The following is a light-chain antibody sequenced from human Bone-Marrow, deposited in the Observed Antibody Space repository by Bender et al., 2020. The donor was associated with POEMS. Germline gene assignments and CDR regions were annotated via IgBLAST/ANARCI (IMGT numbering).Light chain of an antibody. J-gene: IGLJ3*02. CDR2: ADK. V-gene: IGLV1-40*01. CDR3: QSYDSSLRNWV. CDR1: SSNIVSSYA. Sequence: QSVLTQPPSVSGVPGQRVTISCSGSSSNIVSSYAVHWYKQLPGTAPQLLIYADKRRPSGVPDRFSGSTSGSSASLAITGVQAEDEADFYCQSYDSSLRNWVFGGGTKLTVL.